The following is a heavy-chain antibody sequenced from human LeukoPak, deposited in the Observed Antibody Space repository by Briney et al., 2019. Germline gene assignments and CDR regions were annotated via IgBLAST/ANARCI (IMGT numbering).Heavy chain of an antibody. D-gene: IGHD4-17*01. V-gene: IGHV3-30-3*01. CDR3: ARETGSAVGSTDFDY. CDR1: GFIFSNYA. CDR2: ISYDGSNK. Sequence: GVSLRLSCVASGFIFSNYAMHWVRQAPGKGLEWVAVISYDGSNKCYADSVKGRFTISRDNSKNTLYLQMNSLRAEDTAVYYCARETGSAVGSTDFDYWGQGTLVTVSS. J-gene: IGHJ4*02.